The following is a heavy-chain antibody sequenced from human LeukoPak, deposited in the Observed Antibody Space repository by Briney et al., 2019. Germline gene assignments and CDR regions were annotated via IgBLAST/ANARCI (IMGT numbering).Heavy chain of an antibody. J-gene: IGHJ6*02. CDR2: ICFDGSNE. CDR1: GFTFSSYG. Sequence: GGSLRLSCAASGFTFSSYGMHWVRQSPGRGLEWLSFICFDGSNEFYADSLKGRFTISRDNSKDTLFLQMDSLRAEDTALYYCAREEHDYVWGSYRYYYYYGIDVWGPGTTVTVSS. CDR3: AREEHDYVWGSYRYYYYYGIDV. V-gene: IGHV3-30*02. D-gene: IGHD3-16*02.